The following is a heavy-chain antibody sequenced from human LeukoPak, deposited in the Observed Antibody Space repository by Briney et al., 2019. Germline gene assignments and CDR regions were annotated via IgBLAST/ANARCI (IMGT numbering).Heavy chain of an antibody. CDR1: GYTFTGYY. J-gene: IGHJ6*03. CDR2: INPNSGGT. D-gene: IGHD3-10*01. CDR3: ARDRVLLWFGESSNYYYYYMDV. V-gene: IGHV1-2*02. Sequence: ASVKASCKASGYTFTGYYMHWVRQAPGQGLEWMGWINPNSGGTNYAQKFQGRVTMTRDTSISTAYMELSRLRSDDTAVYYCARDRVLLWFGESSNYYYYYMDVWGKGTTVTVSS.